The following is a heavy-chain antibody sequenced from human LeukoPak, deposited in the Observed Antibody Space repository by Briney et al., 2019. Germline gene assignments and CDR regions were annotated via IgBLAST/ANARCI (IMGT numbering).Heavy chain of an antibody. CDR2: ISSSGSTI. Sequence: GGSLRLSCAASGFTFSSYEMNWVRQAPGKGLEWVSYISSSGSTIYYADSVKGRFTISRDNAKNSLYLQMNSLRAEDTAVYYCASLGGWSSYYYYYYMDVWGKGTTVTVSS. J-gene: IGHJ6*03. CDR1: GFTFSSYE. V-gene: IGHV3-48*03. CDR3: ASLGGWSSYYYYYYMDV. D-gene: IGHD6-19*01.